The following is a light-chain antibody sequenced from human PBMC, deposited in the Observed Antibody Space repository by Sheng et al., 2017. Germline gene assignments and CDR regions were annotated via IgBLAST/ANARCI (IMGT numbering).Light chain of an antibody. J-gene: IGKJ5*01. CDR2: DAS. Sequence: EIVLTQSPATLSLSPGERATLSCRASQSARSYLVWYQQKPGQAPRPLIYDASNRAAGIPARFSGSGSGTDFTLTISSLEPEDFAVYYCQQRSNWPITFGQGTRLEIK. V-gene: IGKV3-11*01. CDR1: QSARSY. CDR3: QQRSNWPIT.